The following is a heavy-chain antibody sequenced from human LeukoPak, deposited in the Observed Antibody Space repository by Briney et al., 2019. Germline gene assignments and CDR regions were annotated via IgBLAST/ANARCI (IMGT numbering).Heavy chain of an antibody. V-gene: IGHV1-46*01. Sequence: GASVKVSCKTSGYRFTNHYLHWVRQAPGQGLEWMGILKPTGGDTTYAQSFQGRLTMTSDMSTTTVYMELSSLTSEDTAVYYCGRGDCRGGSRYLIANWGQGTLVTVSS. CDR2: LKPTGGDT. CDR1: GYRFTNHY. CDR3: GRGDCRGGSRYLIAN. D-gene: IGHD2-15*01. J-gene: IGHJ4*02.